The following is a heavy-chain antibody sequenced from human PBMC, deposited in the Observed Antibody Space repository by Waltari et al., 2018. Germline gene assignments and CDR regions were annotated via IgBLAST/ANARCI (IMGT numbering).Heavy chain of an antibody. D-gene: IGHD3-3*01. CDR2: ISGNAANT. J-gene: IGHJ5*02. V-gene: IGHV3-23*01. Sequence: EVQLLESGGGLVHTGGSLRRSCTGCGFMFGDFAMPWVRQAPGKGLEWVSVISGNAANTYYADSVKGRFNISRDNSRNTLYLQLNSLRTEDTAVYYCAKGPDSFDFDWFDPWGQGTLVTVSS. CDR1: GFMFGDFA. CDR3: AKGPDSFDFDWFDP.